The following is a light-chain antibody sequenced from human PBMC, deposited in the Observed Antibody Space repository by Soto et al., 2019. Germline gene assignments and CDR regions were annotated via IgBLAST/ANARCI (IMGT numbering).Light chain of an antibody. Sequence: QSALTQPASVSASHGQSITISCTGTSSDVGGYNSVSWYQQHPGKVPKLMIYDVSNRPSGVSDRFSGSKSGNTAALTISGLQAEDEADYYCSSYTSSSLLVFGGGTQLIVL. CDR3: SSYTSSSLLV. CDR1: SSDVGGYNS. J-gene: IGLJ2*01. V-gene: IGLV2-14*01. CDR2: DVS.